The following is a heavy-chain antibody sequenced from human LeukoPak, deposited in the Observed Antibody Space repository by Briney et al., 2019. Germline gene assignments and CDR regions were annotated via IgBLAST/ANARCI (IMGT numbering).Heavy chain of an antibody. CDR2: IKQGGGEK. Sequence: PGGSLRLSCAASGFTFSNYWMNWVRQAPGKGLEWVAHIKQGGGEKSYVDSVKGRFTISRDNAKNSLHLQMNSLRAEDRAVYYCARDRGGSASDGFDASDIWGQGTMVTVSS. CDR1: GFTFSNYW. J-gene: IGHJ3*02. D-gene: IGHD3-10*01. V-gene: IGHV3-7*01. CDR3: ARDRGGSASDGFDASDI.